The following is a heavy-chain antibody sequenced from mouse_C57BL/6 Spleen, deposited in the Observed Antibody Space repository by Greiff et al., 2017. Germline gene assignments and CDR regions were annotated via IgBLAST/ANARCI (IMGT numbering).Heavy chain of an antibody. Sequence: EVKLVESGGGLVQPGESLKLSCESNEYEFPSHDMSWVRKTPEKRLELVAAINSDGGSTYYPDTMERRFIISRDNTKKTRYLQMSSLRSEDTALYYCARRGNYRYWYFDVWGTGTTVTVSS. CDR1: EYEFPSHD. CDR3: ARRGNYRYWYFDV. CDR2: INSDGGST. V-gene: IGHV5-2*01. J-gene: IGHJ1*03. D-gene: IGHD2-1*01.